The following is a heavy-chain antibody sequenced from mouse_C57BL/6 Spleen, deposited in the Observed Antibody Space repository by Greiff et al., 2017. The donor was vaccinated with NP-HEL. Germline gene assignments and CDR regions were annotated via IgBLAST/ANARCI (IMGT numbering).Heavy chain of an antibody. Sequence: VQLQQSGAELVRPGASVKLSCTASGFNIKDDYMHWVKQRPEQGLEWIGWIDPENGDTEYASKFQGKATITADTSSNTAYLQLSSLTSEDTAVYYCTQNRQFAYWGQGTMVTVSA. V-gene: IGHV14-4*01. CDR2: IDPENGDT. CDR1: GFNIKDDY. CDR3: TQNRQFAY. J-gene: IGHJ3*01.